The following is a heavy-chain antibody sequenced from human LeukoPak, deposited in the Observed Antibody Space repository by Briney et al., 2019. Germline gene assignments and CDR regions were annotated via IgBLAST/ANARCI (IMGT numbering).Heavy chain of an antibody. J-gene: IGHJ6*03. D-gene: IGHD3-3*01. CDR2: IYYSGST. CDR1: GGSISSYY. Sequence: SETLSLTCTVSGGSISSYYWSWIRQPQGKGLEWIGYIYYSGSTNYNPSLKSRVTISVDTSKNQFSLKLSSVTAADTAVYYCARTYDFWSGYNPYYYYYMDVWGKGTTVTVSS. CDR3: ARTYDFWSGYNPYYYYYMDV. V-gene: IGHV4-59*01.